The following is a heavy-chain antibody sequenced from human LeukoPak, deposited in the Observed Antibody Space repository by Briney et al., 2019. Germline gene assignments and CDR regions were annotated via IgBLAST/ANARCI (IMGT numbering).Heavy chain of an antibody. J-gene: IGHJ5*02. CDR2: IYTSGST. CDR3: ARAGAARLRYWFDP. D-gene: IGHD6-6*01. CDR1: GGSISSYY. V-gene: IGHV4-4*07. Sequence: SETLSLTCTVSGGSISSYYWSWIRQPAGKGLEWIGRIYTSGSTNYNPSLKSRVTISVDTSKNQFSLKLSSVTAADTAVYYCARAGAARLRYWFDPWGQGTLVTVSS.